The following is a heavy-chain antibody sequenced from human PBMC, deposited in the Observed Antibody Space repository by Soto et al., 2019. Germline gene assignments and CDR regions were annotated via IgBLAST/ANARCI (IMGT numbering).Heavy chain of an antibody. Sequence: ASVKVSCKASGYTFTSYDINWVRQATGQGLEWMGWMNPNSGNTGYAQKFQGRVTMTRNTSISTAYMELSSLRSEDTAVYYCARGIGDYGDYEYYYYYMDVWGKGTTVTVSS. CDR3: ARGIGDYGDYEYYYYYMDV. D-gene: IGHD4-17*01. J-gene: IGHJ6*03. CDR1: GYTFTSYD. V-gene: IGHV1-8*01. CDR2: MNPNSGNT.